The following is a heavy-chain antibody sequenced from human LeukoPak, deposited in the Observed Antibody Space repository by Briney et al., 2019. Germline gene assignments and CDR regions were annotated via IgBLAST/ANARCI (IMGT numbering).Heavy chain of an antibody. D-gene: IGHD3-10*01. CDR2: IYYTET. J-gene: IGHJ6*03. CDR1: GGSVSDYY. CDR3: ARGYHDYYGSGSYYMDV. V-gene: IGHV4-59*02. Sequence: PSETLSLTCTVSGGSVSDYYWSWIRQSPGKGLEWIGYIYYTETSYNPSLKSRLTISIDTSKNQFSLKLSSVTAADTALYYCARGYHDYYGSGSYYMDVWGKGTTVTISS.